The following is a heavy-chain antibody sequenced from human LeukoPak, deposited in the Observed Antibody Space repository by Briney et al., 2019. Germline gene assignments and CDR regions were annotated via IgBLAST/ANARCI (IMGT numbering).Heavy chain of an antibody. CDR2: ISPSVCST. Sequence: GASVTVSCKASGYTFTVYYMHWVRQAPRPGLEWMGIISPSVCSTSYAQQFQGRVTLTRDTSTSTVYMALRSLRSEDTAVYYCARGGGPYYDFWSCYYEGGLYFDYWGQETLVTVSS. D-gene: IGHD3-3*01. CDR1: GYTFTVYY. CDR3: ARGGGPYYDFWSCYYEGGLYFDY. V-gene: IGHV1-46*01. J-gene: IGHJ4*02.